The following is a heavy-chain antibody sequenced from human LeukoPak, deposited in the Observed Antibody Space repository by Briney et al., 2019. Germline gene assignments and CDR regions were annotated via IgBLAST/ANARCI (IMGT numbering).Heavy chain of an antibody. D-gene: IGHD1-26*01. CDR3: AREHTAGGYSGTDY. CDR2: ANWIGGST. Sequence: GGSLRLSCAASGFIFDNYGMTWVCQAPGKGLEWVSGANWIGGSTGYADSVKGRFLISRDNAKNCLYLQMNSLRAEDTALYYCAREHTAGGYSGTDYWGGKTLVTVSS. V-gene: IGHV3-20*04. J-gene: IGHJ4*02. CDR1: GFIFDNYG.